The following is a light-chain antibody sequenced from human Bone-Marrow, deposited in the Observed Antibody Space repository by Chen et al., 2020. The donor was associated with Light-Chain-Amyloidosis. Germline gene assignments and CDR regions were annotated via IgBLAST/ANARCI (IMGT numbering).Light chain of an antibody. Sequence: EIVLTQSPGTLSLSPGEGANLSCRASQTISSNYLTWDQQKFGQAPKLRIYGSSSRATGIPDRFTGSGSGTDFTLTINRLEPEDFAMYYCQQYGTSPLTFGGGTKVEIK. CDR3: QQYGTSPLT. CDR2: GSS. V-gene: IGKV3-20*01. J-gene: IGKJ4*01. CDR1: QTISSNY.